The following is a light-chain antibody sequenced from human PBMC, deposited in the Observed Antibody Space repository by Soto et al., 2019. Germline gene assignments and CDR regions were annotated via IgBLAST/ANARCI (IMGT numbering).Light chain of an antibody. CDR1: QSVLYSSNNKNY. V-gene: IGKV4-1*01. CDR3: QQYYSTPRT. CDR2: WAS. J-gene: IGKJ1*01. Sequence: DIVMTQSPDSLTVSLGERATINCKSSQSVLYSSNNKNYLAWYQQKPGQPPKLLIYWASTRESGVSDRFSGSGSGTDFTLTISSLQADDVALYYCQQYYSTPRTFGQGTKLEIK.